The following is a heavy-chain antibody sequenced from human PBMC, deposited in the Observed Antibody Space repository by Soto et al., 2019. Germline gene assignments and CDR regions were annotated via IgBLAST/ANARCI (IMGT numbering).Heavy chain of an antibody. CDR3: AKPPRGYYFDY. CDR2: ISGSGGST. D-gene: IGHD3-22*01. Sequence: GGSLRLSCAASGFTFSSYAMSWVRQAPGKGLEWVSAISGSGGSTYYADSVKGRLTISRDNYKNTLYLQMNSLRAEDTAVYYCAKPPRGYYFDYWGQGTLVTVSS. J-gene: IGHJ4*02. V-gene: IGHV3-23*01. CDR1: GFTFSSYA.